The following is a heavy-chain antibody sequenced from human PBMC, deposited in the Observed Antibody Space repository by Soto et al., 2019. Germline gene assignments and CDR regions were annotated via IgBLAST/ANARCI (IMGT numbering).Heavy chain of an antibody. D-gene: IGHD4-17*01. V-gene: IGHV4-39*01. CDR1: GGSISGSSCY. CDR2: IFYSGTT. CDR3: ARYGDYPDY. J-gene: IGHJ4*02. Sequence: QLQLQESGPGLVKPSKTLSLTCTVSGGSISGSSCYWGWIRQPPGKGLEWIGTIFYSGTTYYNPSLMSRVTISVDTSKNQFSLRLTSVTAADTAVYYCARYGDYPDYWGQGTLVTVSS.